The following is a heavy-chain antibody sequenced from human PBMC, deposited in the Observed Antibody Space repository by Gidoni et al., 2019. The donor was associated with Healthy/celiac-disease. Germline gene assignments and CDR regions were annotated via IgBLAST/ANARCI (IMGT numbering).Heavy chain of an antibody. J-gene: IGHJ5*02. CDR3: ARANYDFWSGYYKNWFDP. CDR2: INAGNGNT. V-gene: IGHV1-3*01. D-gene: IGHD3-3*01. Sequence: QVQLVQSGAEVKKPGASVKVSCKASGYTFTRYAMHWVRQSPGQRLEWMGWINAGNGNTKYSQKFQGRVTITRDTSASTAYMELSSLRSEDTAVDYCARANYDFWSGYYKNWFDPWGQGTLVTVSS. CDR1: GYTFTRYA.